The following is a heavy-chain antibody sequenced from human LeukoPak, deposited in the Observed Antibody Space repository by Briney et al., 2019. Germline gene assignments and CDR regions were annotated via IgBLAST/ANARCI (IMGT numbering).Heavy chain of an antibody. CDR2: ISAYNGNT. CDR1: GYTFTSYG. CDR3: ARWVYYDSSGYYDY. J-gene: IGHJ4*02. D-gene: IGHD3-22*01. V-gene: IGHV1-18*01. Sequence: ASVKVSCKASGYTFTSYGISWVRQAPGQGLEWMGWISAYNGNTNYAQKLQGRVTMTTDTSTSTAYMELRSLRSDDTAVYYCARWVYYDSSGYYDYWGQGTLVTVSS.